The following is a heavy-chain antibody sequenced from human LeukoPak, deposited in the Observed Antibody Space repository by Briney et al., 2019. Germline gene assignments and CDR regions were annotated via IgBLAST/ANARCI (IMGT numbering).Heavy chain of an antibody. D-gene: IGHD4-17*01. J-gene: IGHJ5*02. CDR3: VRSKSGTYGWFDP. Sequence: SETLSLTCTVSGGSISSYYWSWIRQPPGKGLEWIGYIYYSGTTNYNPSLKSRVTISVDTSKNQSSLKVNSVTAADTAVYYCVRSKSGTYGWFDPWGQGTLVTVSS. CDR2: IYYSGTT. V-gene: IGHV4-59*01. CDR1: GGSISSYY.